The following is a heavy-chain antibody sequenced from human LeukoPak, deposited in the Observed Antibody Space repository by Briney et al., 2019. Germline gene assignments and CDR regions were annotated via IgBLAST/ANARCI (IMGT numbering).Heavy chain of an antibody. Sequence: SVKVSCKASGGTFSSYAISWVRQAPGQGLEWMGRIIPILGIANYAQKFQGRVTITADKSTSTAYMELSSLRPEDTAGYYCASGGYCGGDCYSIHYWGQGTLVTVSS. CDR1: GGTFSSYA. CDR3: ASGGYCGGDCYSIHY. J-gene: IGHJ4*02. CDR2: IIPILGIA. D-gene: IGHD2-21*02. V-gene: IGHV1-69*04.